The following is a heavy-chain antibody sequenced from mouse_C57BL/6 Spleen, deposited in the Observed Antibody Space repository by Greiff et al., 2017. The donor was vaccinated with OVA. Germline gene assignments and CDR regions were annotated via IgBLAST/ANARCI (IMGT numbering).Heavy chain of an antibody. CDR2: IDPSDSYP. CDR3: ARYYDHAMDY. J-gene: IGHJ4*01. CDR1: GYTFTSYW. Sequence: VQLQQPGAELVMPGASVKLSCKASGYTFTSYWMHWVKQRPGQGLEWIGEIDPSDSYPNYNQKFKGKSTLTVDKSSSTAYMQLSSLTSEDSAVYYCARYYDHAMDYWGQGTSVTVSS. D-gene: IGHD2-4*01. V-gene: IGHV1-69*01.